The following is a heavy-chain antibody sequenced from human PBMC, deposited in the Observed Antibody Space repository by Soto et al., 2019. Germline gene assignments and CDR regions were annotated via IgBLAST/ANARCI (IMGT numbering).Heavy chain of an antibody. D-gene: IGHD3-10*01. J-gene: IGHJ4*02. CDR2: INAAIGNT. V-gene: IGHV1-3*01. CDR3: ARRNVYGSGSYSFDY. Sequence: QVQLVQSGAEVKQPGASVKVSCKASGYTFTNYAMHWVRQAPGQRLEWMGWINAAIGNTKYSQKFQGSVTITRDTSANTAFMELSSLRSEDTAVYYCARRNVYGSGSYSFDYWGQGTLVTVSS. CDR1: GYTFTNYA.